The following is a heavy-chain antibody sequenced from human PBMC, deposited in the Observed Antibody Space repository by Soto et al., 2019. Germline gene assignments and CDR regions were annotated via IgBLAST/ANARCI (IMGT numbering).Heavy chain of an antibody. CDR2: ISYDGSNK. J-gene: IGHJ6*02. Sequence: PGGSLRLSCAASGFTFSSYGMHWVRQAPGKGLEWVAVISYDGSNKYYADSVKGRFTISRDNSKNTLYLQMDSLRAEDTAVYYCAKDDFWSGFGVDVWGQGTTVTVSS. CDR1: GFTFSSYG. V-gene: IGHV3-30*18. CDR3: AKDDFWSGFGVDV. D-gene: IGHD3-3*01.